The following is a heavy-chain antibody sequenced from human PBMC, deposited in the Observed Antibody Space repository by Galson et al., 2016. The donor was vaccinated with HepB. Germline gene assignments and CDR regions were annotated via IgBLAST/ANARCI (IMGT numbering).Heavy chain of an antibody. Sequence: SLRLSCAVSQFTFSTYAMNWVRQAPGKGLEWVAVISYDGGKTYYADSVKGRFTISRDNSKNTLYLQMNSLRPEDTAVYFCARDPLNCSGGSCIPYYFDYWGQGTPVTVSS. CDR3: ARDPLNCSGGSCIPYYFDY. J-gene: IGHJ4*02. D-gene: IGHD2-15*01. CDR1: QFTFSTYA. CDR2: ISYDGGKT. V-gene: IGHV3-30-3*01.